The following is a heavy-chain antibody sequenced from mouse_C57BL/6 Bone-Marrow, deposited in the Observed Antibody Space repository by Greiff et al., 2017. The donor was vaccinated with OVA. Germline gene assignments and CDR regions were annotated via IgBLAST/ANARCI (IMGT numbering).Heavy chain of an antibody. J-gene: IGHJ4*01. D-gene: IGHD1-1*01. CDR3: ARRPTPYYYAMDY. CDR2: ISSGGSYT. CDR1: GFTFSSYG. V-gene: IGHV5-6*02. Sequence: EVMLVESGGDLVKPGGSLKLSCAPSGFTFSSYGMSWVRQTPDKRLEWVATISSGGSYTYYPDSVKGRFTISRDNAKNTLYLQMSSLKSEDTAMYYCARRPTPYYYAMDYWGQGTSVTVSS.